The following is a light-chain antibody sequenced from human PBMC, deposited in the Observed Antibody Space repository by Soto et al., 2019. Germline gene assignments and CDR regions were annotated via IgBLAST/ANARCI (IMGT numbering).Light chain of an antibody. V-gene: IGKV3-20*01. CDR1: QSVTGTN. CDR2: DAV. J-gene: IGKJ2*01. CDR3: HQYGSSLGT. Sequence: EIVLTQSPGTLSLSPGEGATLSCRASQSVTGTNLAWYQQRPGQAPRLLIYDAVRRATGIPDRFSGSGSGTDFTLTISRLEPEDFAVYYCHQYGSSLGTFGQGTKVAI.